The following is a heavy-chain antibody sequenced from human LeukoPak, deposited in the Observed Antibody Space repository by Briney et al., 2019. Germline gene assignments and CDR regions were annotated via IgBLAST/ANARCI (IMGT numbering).Heavy chain of an antibody. Sequence: SETLSLTYSVSGGSISSSDYYWGWIRQPPGKGLEWIGTMFYNGATKSNPSLSSRVTMSIDTSKNQFSLKLRSVTAADTAVYYCAREARFALPVVGSGDYWGQGTLVTVSS. CDR2: MFYNGAT. CDR3: AREARFALPVVGSGDY. J-gene: IGHJ4*02. CDR1: GGSISSSDYY. V-gene: IGHV4-39*07. D-gene: IGHD6-19*01.